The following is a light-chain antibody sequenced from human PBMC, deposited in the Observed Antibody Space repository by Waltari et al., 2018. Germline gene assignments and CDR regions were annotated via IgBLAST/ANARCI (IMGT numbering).Light chain of an antibody. CDR2: QDN. V-gene: IGLV3-1*01. J-gene: IGLJ3*02. Sequence: SFELTQPPSVSVSPGQTASITCSGDKLGDRYTSWYQQRSGRSPVLLLYQDNKRPSGGPGRFSGANSGDTATLTISGTQASDEADYYCQAWDSRSWVFGTGTTLTVL. CDR3: QAWDSRSWV. CDR1: KLGDRY.